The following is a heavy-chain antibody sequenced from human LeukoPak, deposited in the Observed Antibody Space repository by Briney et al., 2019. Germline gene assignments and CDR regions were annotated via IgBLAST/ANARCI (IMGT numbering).Heavy chain of an antibody. CDR3: ARGYSSGCNGH. Sequence: ASVRVSCKTSGYTFTGHYIHWVRQAPGQGLEWMGWINCNSGDTHYAQNFQGRVTMTRDASINTAHMELSSLTSDDAAVYYCARGYSSGCNGHWGQGTLVTVSS. D-gene: IGHD6-19*01. CDR2: INCNSGDT. V-gene: IGHV1-2*02. J-gene: IGHJ4*02. CDR1: GYTFTGHY.